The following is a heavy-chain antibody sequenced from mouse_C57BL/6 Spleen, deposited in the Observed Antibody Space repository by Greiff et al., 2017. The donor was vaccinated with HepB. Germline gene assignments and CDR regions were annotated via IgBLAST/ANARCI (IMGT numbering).Heavy chain of an antibody. V-gene: IGHV3-6*01. J-gene: IGHJ2*01. Sequence: EVQLVESGPGLVKPSQSLSLTCSVTGYSITSGYYWNWIRQFPGNKLEWMGYISYDGSNNYNPSLKNRISITRDASKNQFFLKLNSVTTEDTATYYCARAAIPFDYWGQGTTLTGSS. CDR1: GYSITSGYY. D-gene: IGHD1-2*01. CDR3: ARAAIPFDY. CDR2: ISYDGSN.